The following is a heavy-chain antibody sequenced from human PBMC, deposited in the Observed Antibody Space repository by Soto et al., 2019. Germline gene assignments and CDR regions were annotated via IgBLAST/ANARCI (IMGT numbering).Heavy chain of an antibody. V-gene: IGHV1-69*01. J-gene: IGHJ3*02. CDR2: IIPIFGTT. CDR3: AGSYKYGSGTFDAFDI. Sequence: QVQLVQSGTEVKKPGSSVKVSCKASGGTFSSYAISWVRQAPGQGLEWMGGIIPIFGTTNYAQRFQGRVSTTADETTSTTYMELSSLRSEDTAVYYCAGSYKYGSGTFDAFDICGQGTLVTVSS. CDR1: GGTFSSYA. D-gene: IGHD3-10*01.